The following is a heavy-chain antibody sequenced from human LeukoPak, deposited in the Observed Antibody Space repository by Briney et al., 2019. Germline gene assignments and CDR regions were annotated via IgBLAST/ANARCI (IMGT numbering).Heavy chain of an antibody. D-gene: IGHD2-21*02. J-gene: IGHJ3*01. CDR1: SGSFGDDY. Sequence: SETLSLSCTLSSGSFGDDYWGWIRQAPGKGLEWIGEIYHGGSTNYNPSLASRVIVSRNTSKNQFFLNVTSVTVADTALYYCARFSSLTWGDWGDAFDVWGRGTMVTVSS. CDR2: IYHGGST. V-gene: IGHV4-34*01. CDR3: ARFSSLTWGDWGDAFDV.